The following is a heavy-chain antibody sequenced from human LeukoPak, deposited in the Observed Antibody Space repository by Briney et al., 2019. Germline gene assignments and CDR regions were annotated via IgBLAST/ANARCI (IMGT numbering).Heavy chain of an antibody. D-gene: IGHD2-2*01. Sequence: PGRSLRLSCAASGFTFSSYAMHWVRQAPGKGLEWVAVISYDGSNKYYADSVKGRFTISRDNSKNTLYLQMNSLRAEDTAVYYCARDPSLTGPFDYWGQGTLVTVSS. J-gene: IGHJ4*02. V-gene: IGHV3-30-3*01. CDR3: ARDPSLTGPFDY. CDR2: ISYDGSNK. CDR1: GFTFSSYA.